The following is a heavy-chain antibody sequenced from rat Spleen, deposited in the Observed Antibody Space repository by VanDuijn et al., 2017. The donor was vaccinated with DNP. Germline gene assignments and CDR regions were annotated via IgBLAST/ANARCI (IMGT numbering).Heavy chain of an antibody. CDR1: GFTFSDHN. V-gene: IGHV5-7*01. J-gene: IGHJ2*01. CDR2: ISYDGYNT. D-gene: IGHD1-4*01. Sequence: EVQLVESGGGLVQPGRSLKLSCAASGFTFSDHNMAWVRQAPKKGLEWVATISYDGYNTYYRDSVKGRFTISRNNAKSTLSLQMDSLRSEDTATYYCASRPPPTRGPFDYWGQGVTVTVSS. CDR3: ASRPPPTRGPFDY.